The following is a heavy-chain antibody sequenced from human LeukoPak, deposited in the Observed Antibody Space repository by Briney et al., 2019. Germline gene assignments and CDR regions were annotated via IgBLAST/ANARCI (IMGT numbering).Heavy chain of an antibody. V-gene: IGHV4-34*01. CDR3: ARGGNRYSSSWYLFDY. CDR2: INHSGST. CDR1: GGSFSGYY. J-gene: IGHJ4*02. Sequence: SETLSLTCAVYGGSFSGYYWSWIRQPPGKGLEWIGEINHSGSTNYNPSLKSRVTISVDTSKNQFSLELSSVTAADTAVYYCARGGNRYSSSWYLFDYWGQGTLVTVSS. D-gene: IGHD6-13*01.